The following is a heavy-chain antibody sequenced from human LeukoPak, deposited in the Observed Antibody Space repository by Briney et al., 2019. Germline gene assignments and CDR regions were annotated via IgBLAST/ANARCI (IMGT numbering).Heavy chain of an antibody. CDR1: GFTFSSYA. D-gene: IGHD6-13*01. V-gene: IGHV3-21*01. CDR2: ISSGSTYI. Sequence: GGSLRLSCAASGFTFSSYAMNWVRQAPGKGLEWVSSISSGSTYIYYVDSVKGRFTISRDDAKNSLYLQMNSLRAEDTAVYYCAREFQQLPYYWGQGTLVTVSS. CDR3: AREFQQLPYY. J-gene: IGHJ4*02.